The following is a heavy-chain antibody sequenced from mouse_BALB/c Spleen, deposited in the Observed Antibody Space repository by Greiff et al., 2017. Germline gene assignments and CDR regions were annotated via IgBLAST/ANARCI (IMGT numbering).Heavy chain of an antibody. CDR1: GFAFSSYD. Sequence: DVKLVESGGGLVKPGGSLKLSCAASGFAFSSYDMSWVRQTPEKRLEWVAYISSGGGSTYYPDTVKGRFTISRDNAKNTLYLQMSSLKSEDTAMYYCASLITTANFDVWGAGTTVTVSS. CDR2: ISSGGGST. CDR3: ASLITTANFDV. D-gene: IGHD1-2*01. J-gene: IGHJ1*01. V-gene: IGHV5-12-1*01.